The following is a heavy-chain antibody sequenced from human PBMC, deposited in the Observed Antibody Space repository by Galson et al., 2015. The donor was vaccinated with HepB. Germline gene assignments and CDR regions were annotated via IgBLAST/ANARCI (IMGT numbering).Heavy chain of an antibody. Sequence: SLRLSCAASGFTFDDYAMHWVRQAPGKGLEWVSGISWNSGSIGYADSVKGRFTISRDNAKNSLYLQMNSLRAEDTALYYCAKSTLDIVVVVAATPRDAFDTWGQGTMVTVSS. D-gene: IGHD2-15*01. CDR3: AKSTLDIVVVVAATPRDAFDT. CDR1: GFTFDDYA. J-gene: IGHJ3*02. CDR2: ISWNSGSI. V-gene: IGHV3-9*01.